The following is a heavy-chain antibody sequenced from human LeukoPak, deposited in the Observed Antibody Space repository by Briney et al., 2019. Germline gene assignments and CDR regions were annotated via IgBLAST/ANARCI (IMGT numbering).Heavy chain of an antibody. CDR3: ARAGNDYGDYCWFDP. Sequence: SVKVSCKASGGTFITYAINWVRQAPGQGPEWMGGIIPMFDTPHYAQKFQGRVTITADKSTSTVFMELTSLTSEDTAVYSCARAGNDYGDYCWFDPWGQGTLVTVSS. D-gene: IGHD4-17*01. CDR2: IIPMFDTP. J-gene: IGHJ5*02. V-gene: IGHV1-69*06. CDR1: GGTFITYA.